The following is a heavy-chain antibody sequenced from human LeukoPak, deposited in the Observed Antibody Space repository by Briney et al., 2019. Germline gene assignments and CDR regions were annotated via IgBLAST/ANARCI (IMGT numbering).Heavy chain of an antibody. D-gene: IGHD6-13*01. CDR3: AAARGQLVPYYFDY. J-gene: IGHJ4*02. CDR1: GGSIRSYY. CDR2: IYYRGST. V-gene: IGHV4-59*01. Sequence: SETLSLTCTVSGGSIRSYYWSWFRQPPGKGLECFGYIYYRGSTNYNPSLKSRVIISVDTSKNQFSLKLSSVTAADTAVYYCAAARGQLVPYYFDYWGQGTLVTVSS.